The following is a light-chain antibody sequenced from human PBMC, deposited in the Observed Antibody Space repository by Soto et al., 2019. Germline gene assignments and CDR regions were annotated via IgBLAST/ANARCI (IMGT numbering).Light chain of an antibody. V-gene: IGLV2-11*01. J-gene: IGLJ1*01. Sequence: QSALTQPRSVSGSPGQSVTISCTGASSDVGAYKYVSWYQHDPGEAPTVMSYDVTQRPSGAPDRFSVTKSGKRASLTISGLQAEDEADYYCCSYAGSYTRVFGRGSKVTGL. CDR3: CSYAGSYTRV. CDR1: SSDVGAYKY. CDR2: DVT.